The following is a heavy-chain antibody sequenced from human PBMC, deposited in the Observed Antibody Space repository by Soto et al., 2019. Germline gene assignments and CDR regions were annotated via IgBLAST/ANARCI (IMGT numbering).Heavy chain of an antibody. CDR2: ISSSSSST. CDR1: GFTFSDYY. Sequence: QVQLVESGGGLVKPGGSLRLSCAASGFTFSDYYMSWIRQAPGKGLEWVSYISSSSSSTTYADSVKGRFTISRDNAKKSLYLQMNSLRAEDTAVYYCARYYYASGSYHYYFDYWGQGTLVTVSS. D-gene: IGHD3-10*01. J-gene: IGHJ4*02. V-gene: IGHV3-11*06. CDR3: ARYYYASGSYHYYFDY.